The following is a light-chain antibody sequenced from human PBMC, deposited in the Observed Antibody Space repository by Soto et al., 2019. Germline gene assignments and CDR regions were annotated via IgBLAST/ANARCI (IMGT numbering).Light chain of an antibody. Sequence: EVVMTQSPATLSVSPGDRATLSCRASQSVHNNLAWYQQKPGQAPRLLIFDTSTGATDIPISFTGGGSGTEFSLTISTLQSEVSAVYSCQQYEIWPLTFGGVTKVEIK. V-gene: IGKV3-15*01. J-gene: IGKJ4*01. CDR2: DTS. CDR1: QSVHNN. CDR3: QQYEIWPLT.